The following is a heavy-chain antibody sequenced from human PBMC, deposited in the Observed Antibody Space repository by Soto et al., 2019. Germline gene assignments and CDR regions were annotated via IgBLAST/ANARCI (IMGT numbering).Heavy chain of an antibody. CDR2: INSNSGAT. V-gene: IGHV1-2*04. J-gene: IGHJ3*02. CDR3: AIIMTHSDYFDI. D-gene: IGHD3-16*01. CDR1: GYSFSGFY. Sequence: GASVKVSCKASGYSFSGFYIHWMRQAPGQGLEWVGSINSNSGATTYAQKFQDSVAMTRDTAVSTAYMDLNRLTSDHTAIYYSAIIMTHSDYFDICGQVTMVT.